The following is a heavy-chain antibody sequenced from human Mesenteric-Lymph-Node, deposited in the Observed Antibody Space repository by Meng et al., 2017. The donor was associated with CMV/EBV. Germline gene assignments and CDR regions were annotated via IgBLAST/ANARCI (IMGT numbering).Heavy chain of an antibody. CDR3: ARGSSYDILTGYFDY. D-gene: IGHD3-9*01. CDR2: INHSGST. V-gene: IGHV4-34*01. J-gene: IGHJ4*02. CDR1: GGSFSGYY. Sequence: GRFHQGGAGLLNPSETLSVTCAVYGGSFSGYYWNWIRQSPEKGLEWIGEINHSGSTTYNPSFTSRIIISVDTSTNQISLNMSSVTAADTAVYYCARGSSYDILTGYFDYWGQGALVTVSS.